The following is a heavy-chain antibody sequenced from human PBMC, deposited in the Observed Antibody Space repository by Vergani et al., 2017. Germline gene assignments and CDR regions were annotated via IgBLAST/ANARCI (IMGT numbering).Heavy chain of an antibody. J-gene: IGHJ5*02. CDR2: IYPSGST. D-gene: IGHD4-17*01. CDR3: ARDPHYGDYDGDWFDP. CDR1: GYSISSGYY. Sequence: QVQLQESGPGLVKPSETLSLTCTVSGYSISSGYYWGWIRQPPGKGLEWIGSIYPSGSTYYNPSLKSRVTISVDTSKNQFSLKLSSVTAADTAVYYCARDPHYGDYDGDWFDPWGQGTLVTVSS. V-gene: IGHV4-38-2*02.